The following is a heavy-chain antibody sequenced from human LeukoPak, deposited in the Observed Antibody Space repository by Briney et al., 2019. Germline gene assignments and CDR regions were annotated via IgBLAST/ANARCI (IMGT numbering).Heavy chain of an antibody. D-gene: IGHD1-14*01. CDR1: GYTLTDYY. J-gene: IGHJ4*02. CDR3: ARVAVYGETTFDY. Sequence: ASVKVSCKASGYTLTDYYMHWVRQAPGQGLEWMGRINPNSGGTNYAQKFQGRVTMTRDTSISTVYMELSRLRSDDTAVYYCARVAVYGETTFDYWGQGTLVTVSS. CDR2: INPNSGGT. V-gene: IGHV1-2*06.